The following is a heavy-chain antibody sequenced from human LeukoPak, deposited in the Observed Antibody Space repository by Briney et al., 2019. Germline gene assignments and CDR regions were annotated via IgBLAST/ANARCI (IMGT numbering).Heavy chain of an antibody. CDR3: ARVGIAVAGTGNWFDP. V-gene: IGHV4-34*01. D-gene: IGHD6-19*01. CDR1: GGSFSGYY. Sequence: SETLSLTCAVSGGSFSGYYWSWIRQPPGKGLEWIGEINHSGSTNYNQSLKSRVTIYVDTSKNQFSLKLSSVTAADTAVYYCARVGIAVAGTGNWFDPWGQGTLVTVSS. J-gene: IGHJ5*02. CDR2: INHSGST.